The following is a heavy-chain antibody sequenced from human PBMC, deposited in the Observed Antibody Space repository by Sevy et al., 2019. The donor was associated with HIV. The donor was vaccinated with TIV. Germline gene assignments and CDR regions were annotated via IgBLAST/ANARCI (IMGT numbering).Heavy chain of an antibody. CDR1: GFTFSSYA. Sequence: GGSLRLSCAASGFTFSSYAMSVVRQAPGKGLELVSAISGSGGSTYYADSVKGRFTIPRDNSKNTLYLKMNSLRAEHTAVYSCASLMRYGDYYFDYWGQGTLVTVSS. D-gene: IGHD3-10*01. J-gene: IGHJ4*02. CDR3: ASLMRYGDYYFDY. V-gene: IGHV3-23*01. CDR2: ISGSGGST.